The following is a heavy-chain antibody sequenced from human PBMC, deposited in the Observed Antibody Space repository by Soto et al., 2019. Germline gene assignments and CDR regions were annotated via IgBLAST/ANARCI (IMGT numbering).Heavy chain of an antibody. Sequence: SETLSLTCTVSGGSISSSNYYWGWIRQPPGKGLEWIGSIHYSGNTYYNPSLKSRVTMSVDTSKNQFSLRLSSVTAAETAVYYCETSSTSLYFDSWGQGALVTVSS. CDR1: GGSISSSNYY. D-gene: IGHD6-6*01. CDR2: IHYSGNT. CDR3: ETSSTSLYFDS. J-gene: IGHJ4*01. V-gene: IGHV4-39*01.